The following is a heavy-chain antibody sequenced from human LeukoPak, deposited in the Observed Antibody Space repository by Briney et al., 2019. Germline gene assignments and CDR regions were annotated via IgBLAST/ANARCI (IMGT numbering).Heavy chain of an antibody. CDR3: ARGPRMVAMNGYAFDI. CDR1: GYTFTGYY. J-gene: IGHJ3*02. CDR2: INPNSGGT. D-gene: IGHD2-2*01. Sequence: ASVKVSCKASGYTFTGYYMHWVRQAPGQGLEWMGWINPNSGGTNYAQKFQGWVTMTRDTSISTAYMELSRLRSDDTAVYYCARGPRMVAMNGYAFDIWGPGTTVIVSS. V-gene: IGHV1-2*04.